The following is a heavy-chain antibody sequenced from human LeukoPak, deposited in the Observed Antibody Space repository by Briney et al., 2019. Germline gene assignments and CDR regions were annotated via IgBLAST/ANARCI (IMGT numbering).Heavy chain of an antibody. J-gene: IGHJ4*02. D-gene: IGHD3-10*01. CDR3: ARATYYYGSGVDY. V-gene: IGHV4-59*01. CDR2: IYYSGST. Sequence: SETLSLTCTVSGGSISSYYWSWIRQPPGKGLEWIGYIYYSGSTNYNPSLKSRVTISVDTSKNQFSLKLSSVTAADTAVYYCARATYYYGSGVDYWGQGTLVTVSS. CDR1: GGSISSYY.